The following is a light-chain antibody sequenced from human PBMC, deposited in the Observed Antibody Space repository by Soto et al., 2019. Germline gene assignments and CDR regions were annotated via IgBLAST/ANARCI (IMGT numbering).Light chain of an antibody. V-gene: IGKV3-15*01. Sequence: EIVMTQSPATLSVSPGERATLSCRASQSVSNNLAWYQKKPGQAPSLLIYRASTRATGIPARFSGSGSGTEFTLTISSLQSEDFAFYYCQQYNNWWTFGQGTRVDIK. CDR3: QQYNNWWT. J-gene: IGKJ1*01. CDR1: QSVSNN. CDR2: RAS.